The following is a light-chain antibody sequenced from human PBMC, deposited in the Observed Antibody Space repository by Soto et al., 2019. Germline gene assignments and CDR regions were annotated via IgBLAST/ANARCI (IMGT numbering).Light chain of an antibody. V-gene: IGLV2-14*01. CDR3: SLYTSSSTLYV. Sequence: QSALTQPASVSGSPGQTITISCTGTSSDVGAYNYVSWYQQPPGTAPKLMIYEVSNRPSGVPDRFSGSKSGNTASLTISGLQAEDEADYYCSLYTSSSTLYVFGTGTKVTVL. CDR1: SSDVGAYNY. CDR2: EVS. J-gene: IGLJ1*01.